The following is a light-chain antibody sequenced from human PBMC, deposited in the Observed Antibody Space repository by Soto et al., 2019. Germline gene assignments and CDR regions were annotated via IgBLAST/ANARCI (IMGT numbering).Light chain of an antibody. CDR3: QSYDSSSWV. Sequence: NFMLTQPHSVSESPGKTVTISCTRSSGSVASNYVQWYQQRPGSAPTIVIYEDKQRPSGVPDRFSGSIDSSSNSASLTISGLRTEDEADYYCQSYDSSSWVFGGGTKLTVL. J-gene: IGLJ3*02. CDR1: SGSVASNY. CDR2: EDK. V-gene: IGLV6-57*04.